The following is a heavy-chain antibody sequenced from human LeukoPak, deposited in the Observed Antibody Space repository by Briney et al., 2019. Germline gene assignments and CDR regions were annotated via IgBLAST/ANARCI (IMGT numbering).Heavy chain of an antibody. CDR1: GGSINSYY. J-gene: IGHJ3*02. CDR3: ARFWDAFDI. Sequence: PSETLSLTCTVSGGSINSYYWNWIRQPPGKGLEWIGYIYYSGSTNYNPSLKSRITISVDTSKTHFSLKLSSVTAADTAVYYCARFWDAFDIWGQGTMVTVSS. V-gene: IGHV4-59*01. D-gene: IGHD3-3*01. CDR2: IYYSGST.